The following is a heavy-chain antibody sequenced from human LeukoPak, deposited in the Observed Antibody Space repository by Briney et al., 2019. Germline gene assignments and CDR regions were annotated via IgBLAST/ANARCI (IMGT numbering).Heavy chain of an antibody. Sequence: GGSLRLSCAASGFTFSNYAMSWVRQAPGKGLGWVSTISASGGSTYYADSVKGRFTISRDNSKNTLYLRMNSLRAEDTAVYYCAKNYDSSSWYFDYWGQGTLVTVSS. CDR3: AKNYDSSSWYFDY. V-gene: IGHV3-23*01. J-gene: IGHJ4*02. CDR1: GFTFSNYA. D-gene: IGHD6-13*01. CDR2: ISASGGST.